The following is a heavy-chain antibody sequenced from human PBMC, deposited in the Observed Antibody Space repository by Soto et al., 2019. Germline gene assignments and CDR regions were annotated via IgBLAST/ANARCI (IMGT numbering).Heavy chain of an antibody. V-gene: IGHV3-9*01. D-gene: IGHD3-10*01. CDR1: GMTFDTFA. J-gene: IGHJ3*02. CDR2: ISWNSANI. CDR3: VKGGYYNFPSCPLSGLGNFDI. Sequence: EMQLVESGGGLVQPGRSLRLSCTASGMTFDTFAMHWVRHAPGKGLEWVSGISWNSANIDYVDSVKGRFTISRDNAENSLYLQMNSLRPDDTAFYYCVKGGYYNFPSCPLSGLGNFDIWGQGTVVTVSS.